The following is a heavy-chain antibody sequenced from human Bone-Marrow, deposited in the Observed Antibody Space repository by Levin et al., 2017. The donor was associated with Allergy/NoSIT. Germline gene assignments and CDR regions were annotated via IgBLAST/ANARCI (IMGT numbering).Heavy chain of an antibody. V-gene: IGHV3-33*01. CDR2: IWYDGSNK. CDR1: GFTFSSYG. Sequence: GESLKISCAASGFTFSSYGMHWVRQAPGKGLEWVAVIWYDGSNKYYADSVKGRFTISRDNSKNTLYLQMNSLRAEDTAVYYCARDLGGWADYWGQGTLVTVSS. J-gene: IGHJ4*02. D-gene: IGHD6-19*01. CDR3: ARDLGGWADY.